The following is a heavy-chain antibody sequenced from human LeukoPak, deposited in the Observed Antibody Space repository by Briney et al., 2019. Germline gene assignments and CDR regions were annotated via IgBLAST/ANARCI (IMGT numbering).Heavy chain of an antibody. CDR2: IFHSGSI. CDR1: GDSIRRGSY. V-gene: IGHV4-38-2*02. CDR3: AREATDRDAFDI. D-gene: IGHD1-1*01. J-gene: IGHJ3*02. Sequence: SETLSLTCTVSGDSIRRGSYWGWIRQPPGKGLEWIATIFHSGSIYTNPSLKSRVTISIDTSKNQFSLKLSSVTAADTAVYYCAREATDRDAFDIWGQGTMVTVSS.